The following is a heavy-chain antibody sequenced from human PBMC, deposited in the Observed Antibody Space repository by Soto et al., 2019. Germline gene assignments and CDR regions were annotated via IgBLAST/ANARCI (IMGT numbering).Heavy chain of an antibody. CDR3: ARGPRLGDVVPAAMLSYYYGMDV. J-gene: IGHJ6*02. D-gene: IGHD2-2*01. CDR2: ISSSSSTI. CDR1: GFTFSSYS. Sequence: GGSLRLSCAASGFTFSSYSMNWVRQAPGKGLEWVSYISSSSSTIYYADSVKGRFTISRDNAKNSLYLQMNSLRYEDTVLYYCARGPRLGDVVPAAMLSYYYGMDVWGQGTTVTVSS. V-gene: IGHV3-48*02.